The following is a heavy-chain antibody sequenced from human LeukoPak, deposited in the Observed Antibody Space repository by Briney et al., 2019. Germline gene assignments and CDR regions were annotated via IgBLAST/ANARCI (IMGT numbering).Heavy chain of an antibody. Sequence: SETLSLTCTVSGYSISSGYYWGWIRQPPGKGLEGIGSIDPSGSTYYNPSLKSRVTISVDTSKTQFSLKLSSVTAADTAVYYCAKSSYSIFDYWGQGTVVTVSS. CDR2: IDPSGST. V-gene: IGHV4-38-2*02. D-gene: IGHD5-18*01. CDR1: GYSISSGYY. J-gene: IGHJ4*02. CDR3: AKSSYSIFDY.